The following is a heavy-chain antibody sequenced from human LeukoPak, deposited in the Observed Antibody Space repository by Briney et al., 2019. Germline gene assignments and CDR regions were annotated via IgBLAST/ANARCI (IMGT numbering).Heavy chain of an antibody. D-gene: IGHD3-16*02. J-gene: IGHJ4*02. CDR3: ARGPMITFGGVIVSFEY. CDR1: GFTFSSYS. Sequence: GGSLRLSCAASGFTFSSYSMNWVRQAPGKGLEWVSSISSSSSYIYYADSVKGRFTISRDNAKNSLYLQMNSLRAEDTAVYYCARGPMITFGGVIVSFEYWGQGTLVTVSS. CDR2: ISSSSSYI. V-gene: IGHV3-21*01.